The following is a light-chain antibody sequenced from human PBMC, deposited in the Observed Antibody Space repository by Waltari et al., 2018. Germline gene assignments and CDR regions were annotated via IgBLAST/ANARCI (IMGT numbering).Light chain of an antibody. CDR1: QSISST. V-gene: IGKV3-15*01. CDR3: QQYNTWPYT. J-gene: IGKJ2*01. Sequence: EIVMTQSPATLSVSPGERATLSCRASQSISSTLAWYQQRPGQAPWLLIYGASTRVTGIPARFSGSGSGTEFTLTISSLQSEDFAAYYCQQYNTWPYTFGQGTKLAI. CDR2: GAS.